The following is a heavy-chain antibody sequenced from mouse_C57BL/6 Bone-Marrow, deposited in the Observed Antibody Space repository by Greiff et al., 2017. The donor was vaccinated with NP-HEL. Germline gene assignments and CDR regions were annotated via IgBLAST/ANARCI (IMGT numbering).Heavy chain of an antibody. D-gene: IGHD2-1*01. Sequence: VQLKESGGGLVKPGGSLKLSCAASGFTFSDYGMHWVRQAPEKGLEWVAYISSGSSTIYYADTVKGRFTISRDNAKNTLFLQMTSLRSEDTAMYYCARIYYGNYDWYFDVWGTGTTVTVSS. CDR3: ARIYYGNYDWYFDV. J-gene: IGHJ1*03. CDR2: ISSGSSTI. CDR1: GFTFSDYG. V-gene: IGHV5-17*01.